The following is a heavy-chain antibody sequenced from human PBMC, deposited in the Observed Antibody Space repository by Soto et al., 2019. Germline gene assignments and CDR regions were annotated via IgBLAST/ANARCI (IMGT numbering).Heavy chain of an antibody. D-gene: IGHD5-18*01. CDR2: ISYDGSNK. CDR3: ARDRTGGKWMQLWLLTVD. CDR1: GFTFSSYA. Sequence: QVQLVESGGGVVQPGRSLRLSCAASGFTFSSYAMHWVRQAPGKGLEWVAVISYDGSNKYYADSVKGRFTISRDNSKNTLYLQMNSLRAEDTAVYYCARDRTGGKWMQLWLLTVDWGQGTLVTVSS. V-gene: IGHV3-30-3*01. J-gene: IGHJ4*02.